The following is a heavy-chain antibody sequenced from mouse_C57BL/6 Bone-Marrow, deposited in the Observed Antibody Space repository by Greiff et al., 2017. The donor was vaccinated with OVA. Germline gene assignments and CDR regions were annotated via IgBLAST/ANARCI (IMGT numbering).Heavy chain of an antibody. D-gene: IGHD1-1*01. J-gene: IGHJ1*03. CDR3: ARGGTTGDWYFDV. V-gene: IGHV1-54*01. Sequence: VQLQQSGAELVRPGTSVKVSCKASGYAFTNYLIEWVKQRPGQGLEWIGVINPGSGGTNYNEKFKGKATLTADKSSSTAYMQLSSLTSEDSAVYFCARGGTTGDWYFDVWGTGTTVTVSS. CDR1: GYAFTNYL. CDR2: INPGSGGT.